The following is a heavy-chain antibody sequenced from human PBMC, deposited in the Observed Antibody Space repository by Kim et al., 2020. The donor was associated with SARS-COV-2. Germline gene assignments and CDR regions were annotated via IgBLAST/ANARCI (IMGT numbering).Heavy chain of an antibody. D-gene: IGHD3-22*01. V-gene: IGHV4-39*01. CDR2: IYDSGST. Sequence: SETLSLTCTVSGGSISSSSYYWGWIRQPPGKGLEWIGSIYDSGSTYYNPALKSRVTISVDTSKNQFSLKLSSVTAADTDVYYCARHDTYGDDSSGYYPPPLKYWGQGTLVTVSS. J-gene: IGHJ4*02. CDR3: ARHDTYGDDSSGYYPPPLKY. CDR1: GGSISSSSYY.